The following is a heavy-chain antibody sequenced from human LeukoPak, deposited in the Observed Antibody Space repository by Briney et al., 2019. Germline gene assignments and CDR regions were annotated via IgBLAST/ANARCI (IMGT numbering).Heavy chain of an antibody. J-gene: IGHJ4*02. Sequence: GGSLRLSCAASGFTFSSYAIHWVRQAPGKGLEWVALISYDGSTKYSTDSVKGRFTISRDNSKNTLYLQMNSLRAEDTAVYYCAGHFGAWHYFDYWGQGTLVTVSS. D-gene: IGHD3-3*01. CDR3: AGHFGAWHYFDY. CDR2: ISYDGSTK. CDR1: GFTFSSYA. V-gene: IGHV3-30*04.